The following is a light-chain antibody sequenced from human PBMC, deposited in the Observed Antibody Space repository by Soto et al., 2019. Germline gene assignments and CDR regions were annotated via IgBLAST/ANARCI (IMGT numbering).Light chain of an antibody. CDR1: RSDIGSYNY. Sequence: QSALTQPASVSGSPGQSITISCSGTRSDIGSYNYVAWYQQFPGKTPKILIYGVSNRPSGVPDRFSGSKSGTSASLAITGLQADDEATYYCQSYDSGLPWVFGGGTKLTVL. CDR3: QSYDSGLPWV. V-gene: IGLV2-14*01. J-gene: IGLJ3*02. CDR2: GVS.